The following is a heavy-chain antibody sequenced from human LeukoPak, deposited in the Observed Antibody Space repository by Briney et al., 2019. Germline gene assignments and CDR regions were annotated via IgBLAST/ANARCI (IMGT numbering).Heavy chain of an antibody. D-gene: IGHD5-24*01. Sequence: SETLSLTCTVSGGSISSSSSYWSWIRQPPGKGLEWIGYIYYSGSTNYNPSLKSRVTISVDTSKNQFSLKLSSVTAADTAVYYCARVGEMATKESDIWGQGTMVTVSS. V-gene: IGHV4-61*01. CDR1: GGSISSSSSY. CDR2: IYYSGST. CDR3: ARVGEMATKESDI. J-gene: IGHJ3*02.